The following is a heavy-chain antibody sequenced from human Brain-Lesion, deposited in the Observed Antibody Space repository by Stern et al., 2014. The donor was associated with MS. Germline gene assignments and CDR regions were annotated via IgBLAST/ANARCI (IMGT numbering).Heavy chain of an antibody. D-gene: IGHD2/OR15-2a*01. J-gene: IGHJ5*02. CDR2: VSYDGSDK. CDR1: GFTFGSCA. Sequence: QVQLVQSGGGVVQPGRPLRLSCVASGFTFGSCAMHWVRQAPGKGLEWVAGVSYDGSDKYYADTAKGRFTISRDNSQNTLYMQMSSLRPEDTAVYYCAKDRQYLTYFFDPGGQGSRVTVSS. CDR3: AKDRQYLTYFFDP. V-gene: IGHV3-30*18.